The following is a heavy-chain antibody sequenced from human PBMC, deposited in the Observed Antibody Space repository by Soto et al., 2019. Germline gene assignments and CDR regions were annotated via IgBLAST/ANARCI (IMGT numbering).Heavy chain of an antibody. J-gene: IGHJ6*02. CDR2: INHSGST. CDR3: ARGRGNWNYATGYYYGMDV. Sequence: PSETLSLTCAVYGGSFSGYYWSWISQPPGKGLGWIGEINHSGSTNYNPSLKSRVTTSVDTSKNQFSLKLSSVTAADTAVYYCARGRGNWNYATGYYYGMDVWGQGTTVTV. D-gene: IGHD1-7*01. V-gene: IGHV4-34*01. CDR1: GGSFSGYY.